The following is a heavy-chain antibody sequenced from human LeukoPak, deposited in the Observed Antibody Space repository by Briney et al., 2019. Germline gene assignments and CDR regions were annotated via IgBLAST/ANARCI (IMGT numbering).Heavy chain of an antibody. V-gene: IGHV4-39*01. CDR2: IYYSGST. J-gene: IGHJ4*02. D-gene: IGHD3-22*01. CDR3: ARYYYDSSGPRGFDY. CDR1: GGSISSSSYY. Sequence: SETLSLTCTVSGGSISSSSYYWGWIRQPPGKGLEWIGSIYYSGSTYYNPSLKSRVTISVDTSKNQLSLKLSSVTAADTAVYYCARYYYDSSGPRGFDYWGQGTLVTVSS.